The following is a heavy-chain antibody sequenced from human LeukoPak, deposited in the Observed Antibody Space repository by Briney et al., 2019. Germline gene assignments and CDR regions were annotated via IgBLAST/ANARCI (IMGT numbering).Heavy chain of an antibody. CDR3: ARVGSGYYSTYYYYYMDV. CDR2: IYHSGST. CDR1: GGSISSGGYY. Sequence: KPSETLSLTCTVSGGSISSGGYYWSWIRQPPGKGLEWIGYIYHSGSTYYNPSLKSRVTISVDRSKNQFSLKLSSVTAADTAVYYCARVGSGYYSTYYYYYMDVWGKGTTLTVSS. D-gene: IGHD3-22*01. V-gene: IGHV4-30-2*01. J-gene: IGHJ6*03.